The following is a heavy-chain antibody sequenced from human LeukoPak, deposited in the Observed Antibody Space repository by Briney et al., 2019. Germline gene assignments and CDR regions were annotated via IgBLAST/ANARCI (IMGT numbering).Heavy chain of an antibody. J-gene: IGHJ3*02. V-gene: IGHV4-59*08. Sequence: SETLSLTCTVSGSSISSYYLSWIRQPPGKGLEWIGYIDNSGSTNYNASLKSRVTISVDTSKNQFSLKLSSVTAADTAVYYCARSYGSRGAFDIWGQGTMVTVSS. CDR3: ARSYGSRGAFDI. D-gene: IGHD3-10*01. CDR1: GSSISSYY. CDR2: IDNSGST.